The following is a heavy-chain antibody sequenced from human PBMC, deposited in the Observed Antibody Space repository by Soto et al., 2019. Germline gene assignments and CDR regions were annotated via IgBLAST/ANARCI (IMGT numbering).Heavy chain of an antibody. D-gene: IGHD6-25*01. CDR3: ARHKDAGSDRGGMDV. J-gene: IGHJ6*02. Sequence: QVQLQESGPGLVKPSETLSLTCTVSGGSISNFYWTWIRQPPGKGLEWIGNVHYSGSTNYNPSVKSRVTTAVDTAKNQLSLKLSSVTAADTAVYYWARHKDAGSDRGGMDVWGQGTTVTVSS. CDR1: GGSISNFY. CDR2: VHYSGST. V-gene: IGHV4-59*08.